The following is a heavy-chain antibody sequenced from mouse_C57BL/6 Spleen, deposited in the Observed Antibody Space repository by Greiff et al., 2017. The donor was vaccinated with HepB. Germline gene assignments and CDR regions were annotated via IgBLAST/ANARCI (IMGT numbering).Heavy chain of an antibody. D-gene: IGHD2-12*01. CDR1: GFTFSSYT. Sequence: EVKLQESGGGLVKPGGSLKLSCAASGFTFSSYTMSWVRQTPEKRLEWVATISGGGGNTYYPDSVKGRFTISRDNAKNTLYLQMSSLRSEDTALYYCARRTYYSAMDYWGQGTSVTVSS. V-gene: IGHV5-9*01. CDR3: ARRTYYSAMDY. CDR2: ISGGGGNT. J-gene: IGHJ4*01.